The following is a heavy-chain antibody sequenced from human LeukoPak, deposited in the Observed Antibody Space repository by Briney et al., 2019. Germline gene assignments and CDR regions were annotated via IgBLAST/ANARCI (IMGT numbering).Heavy chain of an antibody. V-gene: IGHV4-30-4*01. D-gene: IGHD2-2*01. CDR1: GGSISSGDYY. J-gene: IGHJ5*02. Sequence: SETLSLTCTVSGGSISSGDYYWSWIRQPPGKGLEWIGYIYYSGSTYYNPSLKSRVTISVDTSKSQFSLKLSSVTAADTAVYYCARELGYCSSTSCFNWFDPWGQGTLVTVSS. CDR2: IYYSGST. CDR3: ARELGYCSSTSCFNWFDP.